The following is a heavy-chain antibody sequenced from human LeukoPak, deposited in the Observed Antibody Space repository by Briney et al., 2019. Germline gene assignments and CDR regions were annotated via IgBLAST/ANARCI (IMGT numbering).Heavy chain of an antibody. Sequence: GASVKVSCKASGYTFTSYGISWVRQAPGQGLEWMGWISAYNGNTNYAQKLQGRVTMTTDTSTSTAYMELRSLRSDDTAVYYCARFRYSGDSNYGMDVWGQGTTVTVSS. CDR2: ISAYNGNT. V-gene: IGHV1-18*01. CDR3: ARFRYSGDSNYGMDV. CDR1: GYTFTSYG. D-gene: IGHD2-15*01. J-gene: IGHJ6*02.